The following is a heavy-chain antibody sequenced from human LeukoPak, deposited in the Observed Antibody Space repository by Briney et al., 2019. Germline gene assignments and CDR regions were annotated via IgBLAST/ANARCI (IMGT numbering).Heavy chain of an antibody. CDR2: ISSSGSTI. Sequence: PGGSLRLSCAASGFTISDYYMNWIRQAPGKGLEWVSYISSSGSTIYYADSAKGRFTITRDNAKNSLYLQMNSLRAEDTAVYYCARDGKTGYCSTTSCYTNHYFDYWGQGTLVTVSS. CDR1: GFTISDYY. CDR3: ARDGKTGYCSTTSCYTNHYFDY. V-gene: IGHV3-11*04. D-gene: IGHD2-2*02. J-gene: IGHJ4*02.